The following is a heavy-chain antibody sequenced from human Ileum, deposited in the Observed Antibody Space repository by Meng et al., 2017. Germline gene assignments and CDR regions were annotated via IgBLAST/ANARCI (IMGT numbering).Heavy chain of an antibody. Sequence: QVTLQESGPGLGKPPGTLSLTCAVSGDSISSWDWWSWVRQPPGKGLEWIGEISQESGRTNYNPSLKSRVTISLDKSKNQFSLNLNSVTAADTAVYYCVRNEGYSLGDWGQGTLVTVSS. V-gene: IGHV4-4*03. D-gene: IGHD2-21*01. CDR2: ISQESGRT. CDR3: VRNEGYSLGD. CDR1: GDSISSWDW. J-gene: IGHJ4*02.